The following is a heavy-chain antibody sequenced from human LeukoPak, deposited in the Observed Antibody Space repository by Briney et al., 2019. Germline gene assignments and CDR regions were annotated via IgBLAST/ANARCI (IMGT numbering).Heavy chain of an antibody. CDR2: ISSSSSYI. CDR3: AAAATLRDAFDI. J-gene: IGHJ3*02. Sequence: GGSLRLSCAASGFTFSGYSMNWARQAPGKGLEWVSSISSSSSYIYYADSVKGRFTISRDNAKNSLYLQMNSLRAEDTAVYYCAAAATLRDAFDIWGQGTMVTVSS. D-gene: IGHD2-2*01. V-gene: IGHV3-21*04. CDR1: GFTFSGYS.